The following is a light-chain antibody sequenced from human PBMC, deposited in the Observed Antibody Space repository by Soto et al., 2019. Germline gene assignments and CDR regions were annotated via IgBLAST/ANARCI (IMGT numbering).Light chain of an antibody. Sequence: QSALTQPASVSGSPGQSITISCTGTSTDVGDSNHVSWYQHHPGKAPKLIIYEVSKRPSGVSNRFSGSKSGNTASLTISGLQAEDEADYYCCSYAGSSTHVVFGGGTKVTVL. J-gene: IGLJ2*01. CDR1: STDVGDSNH. CDR2: EVS. CDR3: CSYAGSSTHVV. V-gene: IGLV2-23*02.